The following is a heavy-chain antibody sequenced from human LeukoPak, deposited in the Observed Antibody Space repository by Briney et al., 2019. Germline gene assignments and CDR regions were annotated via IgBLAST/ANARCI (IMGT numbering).Heavy chain of an antibody. CDR3: AKDTVAGTGRDFDS. CDR2: INGDGSST. J-gene: IGHJ4*02. CDR1: GFTFSSYW. V-gene: IGHV3-74*01. D-gene: IGHD6-19*01. Sequence: GGSLRLSCAASGFTFSSYWMHWVRQAPGKGLVWVSRINGDGSSTSYADSVKGRFTISRDNAKNTLYLQMNSLRADDTAVYYCAKDTVAGTGRDFDSWGQGTLVTVSS.